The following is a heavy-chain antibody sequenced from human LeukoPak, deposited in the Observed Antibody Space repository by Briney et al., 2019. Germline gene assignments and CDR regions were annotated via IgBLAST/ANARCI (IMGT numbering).Heavy chain of an antibody. CDR3: ARDFGLDSSGYYSGAFDI. J-gene: IGHJ3*02. CDR1: GYTFTGHY. CDR2: INPNSGGT. V-gene: IGHV1-2*02. Sequence: ASVKVSCKASGYTFTGHYMHWVRQAPGQGLEWMGWINPNSGGTNYAQKFQGRVTMTRDTSISTAYMELSRLRSDDTAVYYCARDFGLDSSGYYSGAFDIWGQGTMVTVSS. D-gene: IGHD3-22*01.